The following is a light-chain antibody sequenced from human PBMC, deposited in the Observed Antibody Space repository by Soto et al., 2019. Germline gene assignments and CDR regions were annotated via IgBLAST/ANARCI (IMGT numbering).Light chain of an antibody. CDR2: DAS. CDR3: QQYNSYLYT. J-gene: IGKJ2*01. Sequence: DIQMTQSPSTLSASVGDRVTITCRASQSISSWLAWYQQKPGKPPKLLIYDASSLESGVPSRFSGSGSATEFTLTTSSLQPDDFATYFCQQYNSYLYTFGQGTKLEIK. V-gene: IGKV1-5*01. CDR1: QSISSW.